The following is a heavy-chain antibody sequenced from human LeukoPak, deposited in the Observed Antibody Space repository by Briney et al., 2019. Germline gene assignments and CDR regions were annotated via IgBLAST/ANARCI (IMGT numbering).Heavy chain of an antibody. V-gene: IGHV1-8*01. J-gene: IGHJ4*02. CDR2: MNPNSGNT. D-gene: IGHD3-3*01. CDR3: ARGLEWFPFDY. CDR1: GYTFTNYD. Sequence: ASVKVSCKASGYTFTNYDINWVRQATGQGLEWMGWMNPNSGNTNYAQKLQGRVTMTTDTSTSTAYMELRSLRSDDTAVYYCARGLEWFPFDYWGQGTLVTVSS.